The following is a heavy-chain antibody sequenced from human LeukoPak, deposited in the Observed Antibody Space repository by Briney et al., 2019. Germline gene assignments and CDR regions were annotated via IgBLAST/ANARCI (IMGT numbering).Heavy chain of an antibody. CDR3: ANSPYDYVWGSYRRDDY. CDR2: IYYSGST. D-gene: IGHD3-16*02. CDR1: GGSINSYF. Sequence: SETLSLTCTVSGGSINSYFWSWIRQPPGKGLEWIGYIYYSGSTNYNPSLKSRVTISVDTSKKQFSLNLTSVTAADTAVYYCANSPYDYVWGSYRRDDYWGQGTLVTVSS. J-gene: IGHJ4*02. V-gene: IGHV4-59*08.